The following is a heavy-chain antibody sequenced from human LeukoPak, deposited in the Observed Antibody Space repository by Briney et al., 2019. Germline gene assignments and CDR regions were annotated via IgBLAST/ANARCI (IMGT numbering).Heavy chain of an antibody. CDR1: GGTFSSYA. J-gene: IGHJ6*03. Sequence: GASVKVSCTASGGTFSSYAISWVRQAPGQGLEWMGGIIPIFGTANYAQKFQGRVTITTDESTSTAYMELSSLRSEDTAVYYCARGRAAGTGDYYYYMDVWGKGTTVTVSS. CDR3: ARGRAAGTGDYYYYMDV. D-gene: IGHD6-13*01. V-gene: IGHV1-69*05. CDR2: IIPIFGTA.